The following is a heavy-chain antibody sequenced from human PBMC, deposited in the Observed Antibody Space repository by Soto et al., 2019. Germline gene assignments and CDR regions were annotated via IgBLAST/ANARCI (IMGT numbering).Heavy chain of an antibody. CDR1: GYSFTDYH. J-gene: IGHJ6*02. CDR3: ARGDSTDCSNGVCSFFYNHDMDV. Sequence: GASVKVSCKASGYSFTDYHIHWVRQAPGQGLEWLGRINPKSGGTSTAQKFQGWVTMTTDTSISTASMELTRLASDDTAIYYCARGDSTDCSNGVCSFFYNHDMDVWGQGTTVTVSS. V-gene: IGHV1-2*04. D-gene: IGHD2-8*01. CDR2: INPKSGGT.